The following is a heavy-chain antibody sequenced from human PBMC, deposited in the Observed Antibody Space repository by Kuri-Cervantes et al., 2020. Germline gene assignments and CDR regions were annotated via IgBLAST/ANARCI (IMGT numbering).Heavy chain of an antibody. J-gene: IGHJ6*02. CDR1: GFTFSSYS. CDR2: ISSSSSTI. CDR3: ALGYYYYYGMDV. D-gene: IGHD7-27*01. Sequence: AGSLRLSCAASGFTFSSYSMNWVRQAPGKGLEWVSYISSSSSTIYYADSVKGRFIISRDNAKNSLYLQMNSLRDEDTAVYYCALGYYYYYGMDVWGQGAKVTVSS. V-gene: IGHV3-48*02.